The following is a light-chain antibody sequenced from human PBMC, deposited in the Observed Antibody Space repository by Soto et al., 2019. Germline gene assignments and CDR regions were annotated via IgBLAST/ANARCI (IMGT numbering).Light chain of an antibody. V-gene: IGKV1-39*01. J-gene: IGKJ1*01. CDR3: HQTAGALTWT. CDR2: DAS. Sequence: DIPMTQSPSSLPASVGDRVTITCRASQTIRYSLNWYQQKPGKAPKVLIYDASTLQSGVPPRFSGSGSGTDFALTISSLQPEDFATYYCHQTAGALTWTFGQGTRVEAK. CDR1: QTIRYS.